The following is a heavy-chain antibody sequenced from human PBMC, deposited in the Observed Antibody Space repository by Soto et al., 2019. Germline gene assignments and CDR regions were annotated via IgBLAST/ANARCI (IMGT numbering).Heavy chain of an antibody. V-gene: IGHV3-66*01. Sequence: EVQLVESGGGLVQPGGSLTLSCAASGFTFTTYYMNWVRQAPGKGLEWISITFAAGTTYYADSVKGRFTISRDNSKNTLFLQMDSLSAADTAVYYCTRDRGYASDYWGQGTLVTVSS. D-gene: IGHD5-12*01. CDR2: TFAAGTT. J-gene: IGHJ4*02. CDR1: GFTFTTYY. CDR3: TRDRGYASDY.